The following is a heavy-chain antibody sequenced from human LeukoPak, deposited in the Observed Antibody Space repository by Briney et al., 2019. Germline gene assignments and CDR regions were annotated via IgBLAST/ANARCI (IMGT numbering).Heavy chain of an antibody. Sequence: GGSLRLSCAASGFTFSTSAMNWVRQVPGKGLEWVSTIDYDSSHIYYAASVRGRFTISRDNARDSVYLQMDSLRVEDTAVYYCTRDPLRYLRVGHYDYWGQGTLVAVSS. D-gene: IGHD3-9*01. CDR1: GFTFSTSA. V-gene: IGHV3-21*01. CDR3: TRDPLRYLRVGHYDY. J-gene: IGHJ4*02. CDR2: IDYDSSHI.